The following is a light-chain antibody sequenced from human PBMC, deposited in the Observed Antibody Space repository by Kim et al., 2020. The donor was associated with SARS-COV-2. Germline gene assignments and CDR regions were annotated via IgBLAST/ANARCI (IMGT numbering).Light chain of an antibody. J-gene: IGLJ2*01. CDR2: GKN. Sequence: SSELTQDPAVSVALGQPVRITCQGDSLRRYYATWYQQKPGQAPIVVIYGKNNRPSGIPDRFSGSSSGNTASLTITGTQAGDEADYYCNSRDSNDNVVFGG. CDR1: SLRRYY. CDR3: NSRDSNDNVV. V-gene: IGLV3-19*01.